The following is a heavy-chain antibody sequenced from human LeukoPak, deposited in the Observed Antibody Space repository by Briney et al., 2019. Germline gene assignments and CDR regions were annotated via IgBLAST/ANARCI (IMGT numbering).Heavy chain of an antibody. V-gene: IGHV4-59*01. CDR3: ARVVLTGWNYFDY. D-gene: IGHD3-9*01. CDR1: GGTISSYY. J-gene: IGHJ4*02. CDR2: IYYSGST. Sequence: PSETLSLTCTVSGGTISSYYWSWIRQPPGKGLEWIAYIYYSGSTNYNPSLKSRVTISVDTSKNQFSLKLSSVTAADTAVHYCARVVLTGWNYFDYWGQGTLVTVSS.